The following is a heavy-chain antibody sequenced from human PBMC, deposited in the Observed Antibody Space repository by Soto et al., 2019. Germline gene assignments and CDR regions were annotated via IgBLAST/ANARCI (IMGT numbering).Heavy chain of an antibody. V-gene: IGHV1-18*01. CDR1: GYTFSSYV. CDR3: ARDVTPPDY. J-gene: IGHJ4*02. Sequence: ASVKVSCKASGYTFSSYVISWVRQAPGQGLEWMGWISAYNGNTKYAQKLQGRVTLTTDTSTSTAYMELRSLRSDDTAVYYCARDVTPPDYWGQGTLVTVSS. CDR2: ISAYNGNT.